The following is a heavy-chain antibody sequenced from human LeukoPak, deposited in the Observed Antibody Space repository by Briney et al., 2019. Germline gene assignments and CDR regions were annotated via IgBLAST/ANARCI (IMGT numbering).Heavy chain of an antibody. D-gene: IGHD4-4*01. CDR2: IYYSGST. V-gene: IGHV4-59*01. CDR1: GGSISSYY. Sequence: SETLSLTCTVSGGSISSYYWSWIRQPPGKGLEWIGYIYYSGSTNYNPSLKSRVTISVDTSKNQFSLKLSPVTAADTAVYYCATSPSNGGYWGQGTLVTVSS. J-gene: IGHJ4*02. CDR3: ATSPSNGGY.